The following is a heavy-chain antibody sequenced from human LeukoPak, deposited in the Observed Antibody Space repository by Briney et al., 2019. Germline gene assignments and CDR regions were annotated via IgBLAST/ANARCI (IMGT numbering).Heavy chain of an antibody. CDR3: ARHDHDSSGPNWFDP. Sequence: SETLSLTCTVSGGSISSYYWSWIRQPPGKGLEWIGYIYTSGSTNYNPSLKSRVTISVDTSKNQFSLKLSSVTAADTAVYCCARHDHDSSGPNWFDPWGQGTLVTVSS. CDR1: GGSISSYY. V-gene: IGHV4-4*09. CDR2: IYTSGST. D-gene: IGHD3-22*01. J-gene: IGHJ5*02.